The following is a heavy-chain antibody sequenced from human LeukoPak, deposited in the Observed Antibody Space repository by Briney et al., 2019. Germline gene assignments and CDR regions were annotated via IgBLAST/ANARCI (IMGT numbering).Heavy chain of an antibody. Sequence: PSETLSLTCTVSGGSISSSSYYWGWIRQPPGKGLEWIGSIYYSGSTYYNPSLKSRVTISVDTSKNQFSLKLSSVTAADTAVYYCARRHGILTGYYPYYYYYMDVWGKGTTVTVSS. CDR2: IYYSGST. CDR1: GGSISSSSYY. D-gene: IGHD3-9*01. J-gene: IGHJ6*03. CDR3: ARRHGILTGYYPYYYYYMDV. V-gene: IGHV4-39*01.